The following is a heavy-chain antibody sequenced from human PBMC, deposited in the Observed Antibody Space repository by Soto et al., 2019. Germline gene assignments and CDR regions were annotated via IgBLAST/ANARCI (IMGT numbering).Heavy chain of an antibody. CDR2: IIPIFGPA. Sequence: QVQLVQSGAEVKKPGSSVKVSCKASGGTLSRSAISWVRQAPGQGLEWMGGIIPIFGPAIYAQKFRGRVSIIADESTRTAYMEMSSLRSEDTVVYYCVTGSSWTKVESWGQGTLVTVSS. J-gene: IGHJ4*02. CDR3: VTGSSWTKVES. CDR1: GGTLSRSA. V-gene: IGHV1-69*01. D-gene: IGHD6-13*01.